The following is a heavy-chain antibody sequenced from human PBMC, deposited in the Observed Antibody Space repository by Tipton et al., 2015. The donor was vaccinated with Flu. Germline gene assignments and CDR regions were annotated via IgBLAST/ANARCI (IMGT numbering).Heavy chain of an antibody. V-gene: IGHV3-23*01. Sequence: SLRLSCAVSGFTFSRYGVSWVRQAPGKGLEWVAGVSATGGTYFADSVKGRFTFSRDNFKNTLYLNMNSLRADDTALYYCAKVIPELVAGLDSWGQGTLVTVSS. CDR2: VSATGGT. J-gene: IGHJ4*02. CDR3: AKVIPELVAGLDS. D-gene: IGHD6-19*01. CDR1: GFTFSRYG.